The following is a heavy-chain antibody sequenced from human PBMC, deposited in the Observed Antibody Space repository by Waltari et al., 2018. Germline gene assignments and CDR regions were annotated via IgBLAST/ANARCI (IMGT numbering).Heavy chain of an antibody. CDR3: ARCGRGVDSSASCLDH. V-gene: IGHV3-33*01. J-gene: IGHJ4*02. CDR2: VYYDGSTK. D-gene: IGHD1-1*01. Sequence: QVQLVESGGGVVQPGRSLRLSCAASGFIFSNYGMHWVRQAPGKGLGWVAVVYYDGSTKHYADVVKGRFTISRDNSKNTLNLEMNSLRAEDTAVYFCARCGRGVDSSASCLDHWGQGTLVTVSS. CDR1: GFIFSNYG.